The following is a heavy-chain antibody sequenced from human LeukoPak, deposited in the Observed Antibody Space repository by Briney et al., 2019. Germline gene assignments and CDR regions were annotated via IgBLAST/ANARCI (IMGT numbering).Heavy chain of an antibody. CDR1: GGTFNIYA. CDR2: IIPIFDTA. D-gene: IGHD6-19*01. J-gene: IGHJ4*02. CDR3: ARGSGWGYCFGY. V-gene: IGHV1-69*06. Sequence: GASVTVSFKASGGTFNIYAISWVRQAPGPGREWMGGIIPIFDTANYTQKFQGRVTITADKSKSTVYMELSSVRSEDTAVYYGARGSGWGYCFGYWGQGTLVTVSS.